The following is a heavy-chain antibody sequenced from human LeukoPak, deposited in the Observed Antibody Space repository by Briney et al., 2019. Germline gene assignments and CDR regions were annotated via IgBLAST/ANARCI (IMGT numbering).Heavy chain of an antibody. CDR2: IYYSGST. V-gene: IGHV4-59*01. CDR3: ARVPTRLYYDILTGYSPFDY. Sequence: SETLSLTCTVSGGSISTYYWSWIRQPPGKGLEWIGYIYYSGSTNYNPSLKSRVTISVDTSKNQFSLKLSSVTAADTAVYYCARVPTRLYYDILTGYSPFDYWGQGTLVTVSS. J-gene: IGHJ4*02. D-gene: IGHD3-9*01. CDR1: GGSISTYY.